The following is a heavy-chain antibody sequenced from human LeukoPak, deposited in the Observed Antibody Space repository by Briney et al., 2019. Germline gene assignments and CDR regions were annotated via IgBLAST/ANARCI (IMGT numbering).Heavy chain of an antibody. CDR1: GFTFSSYS. J-gene: IGHJ4*02. V-gene: IGHV3-7*01. CDR2: IKQDGSEK. Sequence: GGSLRLSCAASGFTFSSYSMNWVRQAPGKGLEWVANIKQDGSEKYYVDSVKGRFTISRDNAKNSLYLQMNSLRAEDTAVYYCASLRWLQSNIDYWGQGTLVTVSS. D-gene: IGHD5-24*01. CDR3: ASLRWLQSNIDY.